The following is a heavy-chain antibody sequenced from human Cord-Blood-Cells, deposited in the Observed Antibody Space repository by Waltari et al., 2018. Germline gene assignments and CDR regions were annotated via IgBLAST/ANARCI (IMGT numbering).Heavy chain of an antibody. Sequence: QVQLVQSGAEVKKPGASVKVACKASGYTFTSYVISWVRLAPGQGLAGMGWISAYNGNTNYAQKLQGRVTMTTDTSTSTAYMELRSLRSDDTAVYYCARDRMSVVVPAAMGFDPWGQGTLVTVSS. V-gene: IGHV1-18*04. CDR3: ARDRMSVVVPAAMGFDP. J-gene: IGHJ5*02. CDR1: GYTFTSYV. CDR2: ISAYNGNT. D-gene: IGHD2-2*01.